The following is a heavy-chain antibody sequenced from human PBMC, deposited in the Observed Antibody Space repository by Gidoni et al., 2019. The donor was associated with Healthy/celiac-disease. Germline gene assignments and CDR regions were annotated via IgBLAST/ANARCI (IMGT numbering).Heavy chain of an antibody. CDR1: GFNFSRYA. V-gene: IGHV3-23*01. CDR3: AKDPGNLAYCGGDCYN. Sequence: EVQLLESGGGLVQPGGSLRLSWPASGFNFSRYAMSWVRQAPGKGLEWVSAISGSGGSTYDADSVKGRFTISRDNSKNTLYLQRNSRRAEDTAGYYCAKDPGNLAYCGGDCYNWGQGTLVTVSS. CDR2: ISGSGGST. J-gene: IGHJ4*02. D-gene: IGHD2-21*01.